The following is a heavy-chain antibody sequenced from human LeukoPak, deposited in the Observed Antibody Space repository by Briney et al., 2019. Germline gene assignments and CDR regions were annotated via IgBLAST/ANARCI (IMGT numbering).Heavy chain of an antibody. D-gene: IGHD3-22*01. J-gene: IGHJ4*02. CDR3: ARGGIVVVTPTPFDY. CDR1: GFTFSSYW. V-gene: IGHV3-7*01. CDR2: IKQDGSEK. Sequence: PGGSLRLSCAASGFTFSSYWMSWVRQAPGKGLEWVANIKQDGSEKYYVDSVKGRFTISRDNAKNSLYLQMNSLRAEDTAVYYCARGGIVVVTPTPFDYWGQGTLVTVSS.